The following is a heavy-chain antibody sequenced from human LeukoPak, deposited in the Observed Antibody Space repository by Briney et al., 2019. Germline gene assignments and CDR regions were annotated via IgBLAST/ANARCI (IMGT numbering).Heavy chain of an antibody. CDR3: ARVTVVVPPTQIWFDP. CDR1: GYTFTSYD. J-gene: IGHJ5*02. D-gene: IGHD2-2*01. Sequence: ASVKVSCKASGYTFTSYDINWVRQATGQGLEWMGWINPNSGNTGYAQKFQGRVTITRNTSISTAYMELSSLRSEDTAVYYCARVTVVVPPTQIWFDPWGQGTLVTV. CDR2: INPNSGNT. V-gene: IGHV1-8*03.